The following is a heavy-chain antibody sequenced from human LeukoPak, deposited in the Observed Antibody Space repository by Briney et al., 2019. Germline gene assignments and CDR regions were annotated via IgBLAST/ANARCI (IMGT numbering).Heavy chain of an antibody. V-gene: IGHV4-4*02. CDR3: ARDRYGDYDYYYMDV. D-gene: IGHD4-17*01. CDR1: GGSISSSNW. J-gene: IGHJ6*03. CDR2: IYHSGST. Sequence: SGTLSLTCAVSGGSISSSNWWSWVRQPPGKGLEWIGEIYHSGSTNYNPSLKSRVTISVDTSKNQFSLKLSSVTAADTAVYYCARDRYGDYDYYYMDVWGKGTTVTVSS.